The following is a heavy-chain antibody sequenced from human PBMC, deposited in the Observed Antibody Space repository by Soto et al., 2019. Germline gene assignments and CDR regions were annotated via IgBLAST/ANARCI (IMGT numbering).Heavy chain of an antibody. J-gene: IGHJ4*02. CDR1: GFTFSNAW. V-gene: IGHV3-15*07. D-gene: IGHD2-2*01. CDR3: TTEIPAAIWLDDY. Sequence: PGGSLRLSCAASGFTFSNAWMNWVRQAPGKGLEWVGRIKSKTDGGTTDYAAPVKGRFTISRDDSKNTLYLQMNSLKTEDTAVYYCTTEIPAAIWLDDYWGQGTLVTVSS. CDR2: IKSKTDGGTT.